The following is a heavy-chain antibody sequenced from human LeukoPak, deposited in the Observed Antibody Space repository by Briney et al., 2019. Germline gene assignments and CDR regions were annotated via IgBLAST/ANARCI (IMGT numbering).Heavy chain of an antibody. CDR3: ARLGDGDNLRYFDY. CDR2: ISYSGST. J-gene: IGHJ4*02. CDR1: GGSISSYH. D-gene: IGHD5-24*01. Sequence: PSETLSLTCTVSGGSISSYHWSWIQQPPGKGLEWIGYISYSGSTNHNASLKSRVTISVDTSKNQFSLKLSSVTAADTAVYYCARLGDGDNLRYFDYWGQGTLVTVSS. V-gene: IGHV4-59*08.